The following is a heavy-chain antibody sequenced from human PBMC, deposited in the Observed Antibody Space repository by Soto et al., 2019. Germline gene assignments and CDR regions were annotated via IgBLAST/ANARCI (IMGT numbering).Heavy chain of an antibody. CDR2: ISYDGSNK. V-gene: IGHV3-30-3*01. J-gene: IGHJ4*02. CDR1: GFTFSSYA. CDR3: ARTYYYDSSGYTLDY. Sequence: TGGSLRLSCAASGFTFSSYAMHWVRQAPGKGLEWVAVISYDGSNKYYADSVKGRFTISRDNSENTLYLQMNSLRAEDTAVYYCARTYYYDSSGYTLDYWGQGTLVTVSS. D-gene: IGHD3-22*01.